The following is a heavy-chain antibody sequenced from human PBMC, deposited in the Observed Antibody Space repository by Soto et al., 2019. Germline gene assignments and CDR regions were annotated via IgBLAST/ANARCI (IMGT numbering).Heavy chain of an antibody. D-gene: IGHD5-12*01. CDR2: IKSKTNGGTT. J-gene: IGHJ4*03. CDR3: TKTEGGGYNYY. CDR1: GLTFTNAW. Sequence: LRLSCAASGLTFTNAWMTWVRQAPGKGLKWVGRIKSKTNGGTTDYAAPVKGRFTISRDDSKNTLYLQMNSLKTEDTAVYYCTKTEGGGYNYYWGQGTMVTVSS. V-gene: IGHV3-15*01.